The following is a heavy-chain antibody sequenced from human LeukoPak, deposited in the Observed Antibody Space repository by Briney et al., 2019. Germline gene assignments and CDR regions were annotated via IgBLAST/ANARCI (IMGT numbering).Heavy chain of an antibody. V-gene: IGHV4-39*07. Sequence: PSETLSLTCTVSGGSISSSSYYWGWIRQPPGKGLEWIGSIYYSGSTYYNPSLKSRVTISVDTSKNQFSLKLSSVTAADTAVYYCARPLGPWAYFDYWGQGTLVTVSS. D-gene: IGHD6-13*01. CDR2: IYYSGST. CDR1: GGSISSSSYY. CDR3: ARPLGPWAYFDY. J-gene: IGHJ4*02.